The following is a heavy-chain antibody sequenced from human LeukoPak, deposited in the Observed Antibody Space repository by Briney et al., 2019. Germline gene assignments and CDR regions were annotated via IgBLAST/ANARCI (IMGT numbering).Heavy chain of an antibody. Sequence: GGSLRLSCAASGFTFSNAWMSWVRQAPGKGLEWVGCIKSKTDGGTTDYAAPVKGRFTISRDDSKNTLYLQMNSLKTEDTAVYYCTTEEAGWYYFDYWGQGTLVTVSS. V-gene: IGHV3-15*01. CDR2: IKSKTDGGTT. CDR1: GFTFSNAW. J-gene: IGHJ4*02. CDR3: TTEEAGWYYFDY.